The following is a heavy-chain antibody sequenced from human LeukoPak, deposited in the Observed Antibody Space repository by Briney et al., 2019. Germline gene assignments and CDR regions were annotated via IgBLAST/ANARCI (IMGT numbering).Heavy chain of an antibody. D-gene: IGHD6-13*01. CDR1: GFTLGDYD. V-gene: IGHV3-9*01. J-gene: IGHJ1*01. Sequence: SLRLSCAASGFTLGDYDIHWVRQAPGKGPEWVSSISSNSDTIAYAEPVKGRFTVSRDNTINSLYLQMDSLRAEDTALYYCATTAAGSYFQHWGQGTLVTVSS. CDR3: ATTAAGSYFQH. CDR2: ISSNSDTI.